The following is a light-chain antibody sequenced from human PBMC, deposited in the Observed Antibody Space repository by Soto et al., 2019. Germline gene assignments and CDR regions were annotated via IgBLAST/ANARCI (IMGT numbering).Light chain of an antibody. J-gene: IGKJ4*01. CDR3: QQANSFPPT. Sequence: DIQMTQSPSSLSASVGDRVTITCRANQSVSDSLNWYQQKPGKVPKLLIYAASSLQSGVPSRFHGRRSGTDFTLTISSLQPEDFATYYCQQANSFPPTFGGGTKVEMK. CDR1: QSVSDS. V-gene: IGKV1-39*01. CDR2: AAS.